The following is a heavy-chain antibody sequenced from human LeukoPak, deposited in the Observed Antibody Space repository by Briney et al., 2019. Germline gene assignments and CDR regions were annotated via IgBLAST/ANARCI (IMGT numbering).Heavy chain of an antibody. Sequence: WETLSLTCTVSGGSISSYYWSWIRQPPGKGLEWIGYIYYSGSTNYNPSLKSRVTISVDTSKNQFSLKLSSVTAADTAVYYCARDHCANVVCWFDYWGQGTVVTVSS. CDR3: ARDHCANVVCWFDY. CDR2: IYYSGST. J-gene: IGHJ4*02. D-gene: IGHD2-8*01. V-gene: IGHV4-59*01. CDR1: GGSISSYY.